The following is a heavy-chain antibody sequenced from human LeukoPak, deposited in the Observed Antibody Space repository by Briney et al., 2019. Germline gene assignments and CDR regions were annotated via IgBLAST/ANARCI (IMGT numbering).Heavy chain of an antibody. CDR2: INPNSGGT. V-gene: IGHV1-2*02. Sequence: ASVKVSCKASGYTFTGYYMHWARQAPGQGLEWMGWINPNSGGTNYAQKFQGRVTMTRDTSISTAYMELSRLRSDDTAVYYCARGYCGGDCYSHNWFDPWGQGTLVTVSS. CDR3: ARGYCGGDCYSHNWFDP. CDR1: GYTFTGYY. J-gene: IGHJ5*02. D-gene: IGHD2-21*01.